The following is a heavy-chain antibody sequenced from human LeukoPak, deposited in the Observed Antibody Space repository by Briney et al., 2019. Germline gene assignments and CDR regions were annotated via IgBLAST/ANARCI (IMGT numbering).Heavy chain of an antibody. CDR3: ARGNYESDY. Sequence: GGSLRLSCAASGFTFSSYSMNWVRQAPGKGLEWVSSISSRSSYIYYADSVKGRFTISRDNAKNSLYLQMNSLRAEDTAVYYCARGNYESDYWGQGTLVTVSS. J-gene: IGHJ4*02. D-gene: IGHD1-7*01. V-gene: IGHV3-21*01. CDR1: GFTFSSYS. CDR2: ISSRSSYI.